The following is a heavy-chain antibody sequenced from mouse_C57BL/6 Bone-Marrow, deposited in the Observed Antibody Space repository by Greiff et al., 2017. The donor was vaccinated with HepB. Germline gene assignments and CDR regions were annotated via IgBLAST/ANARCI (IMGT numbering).Heavy chain of an antibody. V-gene: IGHV1-4*01. CDR3: AREGFHGSSSCWYFDV. Sequence: QVQLQQSGAELARPGASVKMSCKASGYTFTSYTMHWVKQRPGQGLEWIGYINPRSGYTKYNQKFKDKATLTADKSSSTAYMQLSSLTSEDSAVYYCAREGFHGSSSCWYFDVWGTGTTVTVSS. J-gene: IGHJ1*03. CDR1: GYTFTSYT. D-gene: IGHD1-1*01. CDR2: INPRSGYT.